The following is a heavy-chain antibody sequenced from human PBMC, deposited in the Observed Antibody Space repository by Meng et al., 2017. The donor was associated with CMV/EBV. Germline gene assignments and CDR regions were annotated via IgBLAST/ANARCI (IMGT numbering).Heavy chain of an antibody. J-gene: IGHJ6*02. Sequence: GGSLRLSCAASGFTFSSYSMNWVRQAPGKGLEWVSSISSSSSYIYYADSVKGRFTISRDNAKNTLYMQMNSLRAEDTAVYYCARVCNTSPYYDVWSGYFSADVYGMDVWGQGTTVTVSS. D-gene: IGHD3-3*01. CDR1: GFTFSSYS. CDR3: ARVCNTSPYYDVWSGYFSADVYGMDV. V-gene: IGHV3-21*01. CDR2: ISSSSSYI.